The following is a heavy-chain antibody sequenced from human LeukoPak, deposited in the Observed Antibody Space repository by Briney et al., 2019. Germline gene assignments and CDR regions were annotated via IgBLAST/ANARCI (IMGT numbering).Heavy chain of an antibody. CDR1: GFTFSTYG. J-gene: IGHJ4*02. V-gene: IGHV3-48*01. CDR3: AKDHCSSTSCFYFDY. Sequence: GGSLRLSCAASGFTFSTYGMSWVRQAPGEGLEWISYITSSSETIHYADSVKGRFTISRDNSKNTLYLQMNSLRAEDTAVYYCAKDHCSSTSCFYFDYWGQGTLVTVSS. D-gene: IGHD2-2*01. CDR2: ITSSSETI.